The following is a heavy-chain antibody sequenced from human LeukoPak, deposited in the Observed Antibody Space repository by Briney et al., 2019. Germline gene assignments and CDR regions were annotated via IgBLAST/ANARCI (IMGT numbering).Heavy chain of an antibody. Sequence: GGSLRLSWAASGLTLSSYWMHWVRQAPGEGLVWVSRIDPDGSTTNYADSVKGRFTTSRDNAKNTLYLQMNSLRAEDTALYYCTRVQAGRAGLMDVWGRGTTVTVSS. V-gene: IGHV3-74*01. CDR2: IDPDGSTT. CDR3: TRVQAGRAGLMDV. J-gene: IGHJ6*02. CDR1: GLTLSSYW. D-gene: IGHD6-13*01.